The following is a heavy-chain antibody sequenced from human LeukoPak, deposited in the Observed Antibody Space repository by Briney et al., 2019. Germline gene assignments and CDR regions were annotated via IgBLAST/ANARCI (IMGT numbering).Heavy chain of an antibody. CDR1: GYTFTSYG. D-gene: IGHD1-1*01. CDR3: SRTTLKIFDY. CDR2: ISPYNNNT. J-gene: IGHJ4*02. V-gene: IGHV1-18*01. Sequence: ASVKVSCKASGYTFTSYGISWVRQAPGQGLEWMGWISPYNNNTNYAQKFQGRISLATDTSTNTAYMELRSLRSDDTAIYYCSRTTLKIFDYWGQGTLLTVSS.